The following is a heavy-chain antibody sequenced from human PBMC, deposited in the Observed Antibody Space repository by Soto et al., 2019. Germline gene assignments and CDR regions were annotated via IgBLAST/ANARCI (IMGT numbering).Heavy chain of an antibody. CDR2: ISGSSNTI. J-gene: IGHJ4*02. CDR3: ARHTSGWHYYDY. CDR1: GLRFRACA. D-gene: IGHD6-19*01. V-gene: IGHV3-48*04. Sequence: LSCTASGLRFRACAMNWVREAPGKGLERLSYISGSSNTIHYADSVEGRSTISRDNAKNSLYLQMNSLRVEDTSVYYCARHTSGWHYYDYWGQGTSVIVSS.